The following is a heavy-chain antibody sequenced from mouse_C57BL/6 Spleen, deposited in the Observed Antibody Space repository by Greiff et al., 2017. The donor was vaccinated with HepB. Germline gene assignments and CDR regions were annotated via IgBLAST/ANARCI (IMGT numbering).Heavy chain of an antibody. CDR2: ISDGGSYT. D-gene: IGHD1-3*01. V-gene: IGHV5-4*01. CDR3: ARDRGGSGYAMDY. J-gene: IGHJ4*01. CDR1: GFTFSSYA. Sequence: DVMLVESGGGLVKPGGSLKLSCAASGFTFSSYAMSWVRQTPEKRLEWVATISDGGSYTYYPDNVKGRFTISRDNAKNNLYLQMSHLKSEDTAMYYCARDRGGSGYAMDYWGQGTSVTVSS.